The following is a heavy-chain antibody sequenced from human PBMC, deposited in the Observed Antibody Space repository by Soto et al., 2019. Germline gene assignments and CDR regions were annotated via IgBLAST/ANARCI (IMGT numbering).Heavy chain of an antibody. J-gene: IGHJ4*02. CDR2: ISGSGDRT. CDR3: VKERSGHSYADS. D-gene: IGHD5-18*01. Sequence: EVQLLESGGGLVQPGGSLRLSCAASGFTFSNNAMSWLRQPPGKGLEWVSAISGSGDRTYYADSVKGRFTISRDNSKNTLYLQMNSLRAEDSAVYYCVKERSGHSYADSWGQGTLVTVSS. V-gene: IGHV3-23*01. CDR1: GFTFSNNA.